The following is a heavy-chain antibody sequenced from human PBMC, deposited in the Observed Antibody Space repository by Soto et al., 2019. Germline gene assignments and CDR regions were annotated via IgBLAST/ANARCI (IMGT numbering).Heavy chain of an antibody. V-gene: IGHV3-21*02. J-gene: IGHJ4*02. Sequence: EVQLVESGGGLVKPGGSLRLSCAAPGITFSSDTINWVRQAPGKGPEWVSSVSSSGRYIYYADSVKGRFTISRDNAKSSVYLQMNSLRVEDTGVYYCASWGVMAGTRDFDHWGQGTLVTVSS. CDR2: VSSSGRYI. D-gene: IGHD6-19*01. CDR3: ASWGVMAGTRDFDH. CDR1: GITFSSDT.